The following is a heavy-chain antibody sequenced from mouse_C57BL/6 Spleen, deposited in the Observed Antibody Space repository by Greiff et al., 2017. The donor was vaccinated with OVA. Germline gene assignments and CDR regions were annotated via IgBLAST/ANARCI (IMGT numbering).Heavy chain of an antibody. CDR3: TREWLLRKNAMDY. D-gene: IGHD2-3*01. CDR1: GYTFTSYW. V-gene: IGHV1-5*01. J-gene: IGHJ4*01. CDR2: IYPGNSDT. Sequence: VQLQQSGTVLARPGASVKMSCKTSGYTFTSYWMHWVKQRPGQGLEWIGAIYPGNSDTSYNQKFKGKAKLTAVTSASTAYMELSSLTNEDSAVYYCTREWLLRKNAMDYWGQGTSVTVSS.